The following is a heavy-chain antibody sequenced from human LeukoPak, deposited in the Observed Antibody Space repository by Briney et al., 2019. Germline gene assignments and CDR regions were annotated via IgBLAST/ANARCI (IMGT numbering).Heavy chain of an antibody. CDR1: GGSINRDNYF. Sequence: SETLSLTCTVSGGSINRDNYFWGWIRQPPGKGLDWIASIFYSGITYYNPSLKSRVTISADTSKSQFSLRLSSVTAADTAVYYCARGNRRNGYNSAFDNWGQGTPVTVSS. D-gene: IGHD5-24*01. CDR3: ARGNRRNGYNSAFDN. V-gene: IGHV4-39*07. CDR2: IFYSGIT. J-gene: IGHJ4*02.